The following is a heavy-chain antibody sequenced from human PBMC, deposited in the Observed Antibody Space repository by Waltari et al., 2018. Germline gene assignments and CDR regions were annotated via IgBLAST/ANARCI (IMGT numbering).Heavy chain of an antibody. D-gene: IGHD1-20*01. J-gene: IGHJ6*02. Sequence: QVQLQESGPGLVKPSETLSLTCTVSGGSINSYYWIWIRQPPGKGLEWIGYIYYSGSTNYNPSLKSRVTISVDTSKNQFSLKLSSVTAADTAVYYCARASSRISYYYYYGMDVWGQGTTVTVSS. CDR1: GGSINSYY. CDR2: IYYSGST. V-gene: IGHV4-59*01. CDR3: ARASSRISYYYYYGMDV.